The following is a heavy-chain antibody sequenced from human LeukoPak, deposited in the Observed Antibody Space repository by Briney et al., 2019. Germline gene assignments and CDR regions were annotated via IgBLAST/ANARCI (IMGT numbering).Heavy chain of an antibody. CDR3: AKDKSQVGVDSGSTLVHH. Sequence: GGSLTLSCAASEFAFRNFGMHWVRQAPGKGLEWVAFIRFDGRHDFYMDSLKGRFTISRDNSKNTVSLQMNSLRSVDTALYYCAKDKSQVGVDSGSTLVHHWGQGTLVIVSS. D-gene: IGHD2-8*02. CDR1: EFAFRNFG. V-gene: IGHV3-30*02. J-gene: IGHJ5*02. CDR2: IRFDGRHD.